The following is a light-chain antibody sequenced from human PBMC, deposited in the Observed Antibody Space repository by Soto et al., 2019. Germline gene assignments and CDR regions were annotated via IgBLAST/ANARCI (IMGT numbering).Light chain of an antibody. V-gene: IGKV1-5*03. CDR2: KAS. CDR3: QQYNSYSPGT. CDR1: QSISSW. J-gene: IGKJ2*01. Sequence: DIQMTQSPSTLSASVGDRVTITCRASQSISSWLAWYQQKPGKAPKLLIYKASSLESGVPSRFSGSGSGTAYILTISSRQHAEFATYYCQQYNSYSPGTFGQGTKLEIK.